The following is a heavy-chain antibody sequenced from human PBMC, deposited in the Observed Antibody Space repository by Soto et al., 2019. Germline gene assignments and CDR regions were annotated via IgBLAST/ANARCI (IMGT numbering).Heavy chain of an antibody. CDR1: GFTFSSYS. Sequence: PGGSLRLSCAASGFTFSSYSMNWVRQAPGKGLEWVSYISSSSSTIYYADSVKGRFTISRDNAKNSLYLQMNSLRDEDTAVYYWARDLFGGYSGYDSLPFDYWGQGTLVTVSS. D-gene: IGHD5-12*01. V-gene: IGHV3-48*02. J-gene: IGHJ4*02. CDR2: ISSSSSTI. CDR3: ARDLFGGYSGYDSLPFDY.